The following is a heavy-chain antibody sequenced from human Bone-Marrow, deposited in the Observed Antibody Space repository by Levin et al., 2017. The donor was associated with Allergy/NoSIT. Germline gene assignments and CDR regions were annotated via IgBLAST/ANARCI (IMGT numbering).Heavy chain of an antibody. V-gene: IGHV3-30-3*01. J-gene: IGHJ6*02. Sequence: GGSLRLSCAASGFTFSSYAMHWVRQAPGKGLEWVAVISYDGSNKYYADSVKGRFTISRDNSKNTLYLQMNSLRAEDTAVYYCARSTRGLLWFGELNYGMDVWGQGTTVTVSS. CDR1: GFTFSSYA. D-gene: IGHD3-10*01. CDR3: ARSTRGLLWFGELNYGMDV. CDR2: ISYDGSNK.